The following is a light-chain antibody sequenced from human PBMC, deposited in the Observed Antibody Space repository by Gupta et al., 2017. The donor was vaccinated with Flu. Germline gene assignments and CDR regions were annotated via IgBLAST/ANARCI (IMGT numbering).Light chain of an antibody. CDR1: QRRRHNNEHNY. J-gene: IGKJ5*01. Sequence: VTPGEPASISCSASQRRRHNNEHNYLDWYLQKPGQSPQLLIYLTSKRASGAPDRFSGSGSGRNFTLKISRVEAEDVGIYYCMQALQSPTTFGQGTRLDIK. V-gene: IGKV2-28*01. CDR2: LTS. CDR3: MQALQSPTT.